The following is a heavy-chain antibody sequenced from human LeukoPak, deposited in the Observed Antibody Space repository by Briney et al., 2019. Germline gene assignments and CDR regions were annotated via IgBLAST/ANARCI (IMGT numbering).Heavy chain of an antibody. J-gene: IGHJ4*02. V-gene: IGHV1-69*04. Sequence: SVKVSCKASGGTFSSYAISWVRQAPGQGLEWVGRIIPILGIADYAQKFQGRVTITADKSTSTAYMELSSLRSEDPAVYYCPRAHYYDSSGYIDSWGQGTLVTVSS. D-gene: IGHD3-22*01. CDR3: PRAHYYDSSGYIDS. CDR2: IIPILGIA. CDR1: GGTFSSYA.